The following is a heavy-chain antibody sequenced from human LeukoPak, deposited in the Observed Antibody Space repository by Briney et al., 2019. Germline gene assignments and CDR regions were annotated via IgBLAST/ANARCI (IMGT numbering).Heavy chain of an antibody. CDR1: GFTFDDYA. V-gene: IGHV3-9*01. D-gene: IGHD2-2*01. CDR2: ISWNSGSI. J-gene: IGHJ4*02. Sequence: GGSLRLSCAASGFTFDDYAMHWVRQAPGKGLEWVSGISWNSGSIGYADSVKGRFTISRDNAKNSLYLQMNSLRAEDTALYYCAKGYCSSTSCYHFDYGGRGTLVTVSS. CDR3: AKGYCSSTSCYHFDY.